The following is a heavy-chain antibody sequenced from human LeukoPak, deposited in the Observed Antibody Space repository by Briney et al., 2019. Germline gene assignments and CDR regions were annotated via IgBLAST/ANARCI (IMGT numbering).Heavy chain of an antibody. V-gene: IGHV3-30*18. CDR2: ISYDGSNK. D-gene: IGHD6-25*01. CDR3: AKNRPRSGPHLTYYYSYSGRDV. Sequence: GGSLRLSCAASGFTFSSYGMHWVRQAPGKGLEWVAVISYDGSNKYYADSVKGRFTISRDNSKNTLYLQMNSLRAEDTAVYYLAKNRPRSGPHLTYYYSYSGRDVGAKGTTAT. J-gene: IGHJ6*04. CDR1: GFTFSSYG.